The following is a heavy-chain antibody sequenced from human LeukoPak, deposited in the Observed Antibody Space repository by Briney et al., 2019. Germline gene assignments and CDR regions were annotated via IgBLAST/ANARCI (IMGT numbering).Heavy chain of an antibody. CDR2: TYPGGSDT. CDR3: ARLYCSGSTCYMGVDY. V-gene: IGHV5-51*01. CDR1: GYIFTNYW. D-gene: IGHD2-15*01. J-gene: IGHJ4*02. Sequence: GESLKISCKGSGYIFTNYWIAWVRQMPGKGLEWMGITYPGGSDTRYSPSFQGQVTISVDKSINTAYLQWSSLKASDTAMYYCARLYCSGSTCYMGVDYWGQGTLVTVSS.